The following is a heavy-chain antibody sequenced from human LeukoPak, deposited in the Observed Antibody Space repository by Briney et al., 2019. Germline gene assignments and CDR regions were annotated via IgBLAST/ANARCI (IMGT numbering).Heavy chain of an antibody. CDR2: IYYSGST. V-gene: IGHV4-59*01. J-gene: IGHJ4*02. CDR3: ARSAGYCYDSSAYRYYFDY. CDR1: GGSISSYY. Sequence: PSETLSLTCTVSGGSISSYYWSWLRQPPGKGLEWIGYIYYSGSTNYNPSLKSRVTISVDTSKNQFSLKLSSVTAADTAVYYCARSAGYCYDSSAYRYYFDYWGQGTLVTVSS. D-gene: IGHD3-22*01.